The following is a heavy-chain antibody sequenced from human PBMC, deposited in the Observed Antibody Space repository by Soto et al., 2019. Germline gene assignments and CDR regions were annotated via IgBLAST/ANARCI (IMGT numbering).Heavy chain of an antibody. V-gene: IGHV1-58*01. CDR2: LVVGSGNT. CDR3: AAVPVLRFLKLLPAYFDY. J-gene: IGHJ4*02. D-gene: IGHD3-3*01. Sequence: QMQVVQSGPEVKKPGTSVKVSCKTSGFMFTSSAVQWVRQARVQRLEWIGWLVVGSGNTHYAQHFQERVTLTRDMSTGTAYMELSSLRSEDTAVYYCAAVPVLRFLKLLPAYFDYWGQGTLVTVSS. CDR1: GFMFTSSA.